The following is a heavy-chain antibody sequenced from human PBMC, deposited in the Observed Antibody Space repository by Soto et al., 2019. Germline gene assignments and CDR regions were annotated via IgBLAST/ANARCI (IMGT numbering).Heavy chain of an antibody. CDR3: ARERNYDSRGYSYYYGMDV. CDR1: GGSISSGGYY. Sequence: QVQLQESGPGLVKPSQTLSLTCTVSGGSISSGGYYWSWIRQHPGKGLEWIGYIYYSGRTYYNPYLKSRVTISVDTSKNQFSLKRISVTAADTAVYYCARERNYDSRGYSYYYGMDVWGQGTTVTVSS. CDR2: IYYSGRT. D-gene: IGHD3-22*01. V-gene: IGHV4-31*03. J-gene: IGHJ6*02.